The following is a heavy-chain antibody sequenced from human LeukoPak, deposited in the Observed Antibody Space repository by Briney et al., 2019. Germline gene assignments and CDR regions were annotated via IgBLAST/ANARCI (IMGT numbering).Heavy chain of an antibody. D-gene: IGHD2-15*01. CDR2: IYYSGST. J-gene: IGHJ3*02. CDR1: GGSISSYY. V-gene: IGHV4-59*01. CDR3: ARDPLSLLYCSGGSCYGWRAFDI. Sequence: PSETLSLTCTVSGGSISSYYWSWIRQPPGKGLEWIGYIYYSGSTNYNPSLKSRVTISVDTSKNQFSLKLSSVTAADTAVYYCARDPLSLLYCSGGSCYGWRAFDIWGQGTMVTVSS.